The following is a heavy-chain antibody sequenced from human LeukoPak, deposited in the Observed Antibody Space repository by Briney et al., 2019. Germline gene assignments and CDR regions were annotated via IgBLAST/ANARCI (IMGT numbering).Heavy chain of an antibody. Sequence: GESLKISCKGSGYSFTSYWISWVRQMPGKGLEWMGRIDPSDSYTNHSPSFQGHVTISADKSFSTAYLQWSSLKASDTAMYYCARHPTNLYFDYWGQGTLVTVSS. D-gene: IGHD4/OR15-4a*01. CDR3: ARHPTNLYFDY. V-gene: IGHV5-10-1*01. CDR1: GYSFTSYW. J-gene: IGHJ4*02. CDR2: IDPSDSYT.